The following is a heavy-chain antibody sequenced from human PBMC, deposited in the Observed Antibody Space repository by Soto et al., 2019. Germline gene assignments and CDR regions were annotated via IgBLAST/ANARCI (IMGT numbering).Heavy chain of an antibody. CDR2: INHSGST. CDR1: GGSFSGYY. CDR3: AREGHCSSTGCPGDY. D-gene: IGHD2-2*01. V-gene: IGHV4-34*01. Sequence: SETLSLTCAVYGGSFSGYYWSWIRQPPWKGLEWIGEINHSGSTNYNPSLKSRVTISVDTSKKQFSLELSSVTAADTAVYYCAREGHCSSTGCPGDYWGQGTLVTVSS. J-gene: IGHJ4*02.